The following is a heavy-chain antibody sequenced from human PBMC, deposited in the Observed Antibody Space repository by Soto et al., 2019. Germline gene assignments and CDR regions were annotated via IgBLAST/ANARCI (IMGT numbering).Heavy chain of an antibody. Sequence: EVQLVESGGGLVQPGGTLRLSCAGSGFTFSNYWLTWVRQAPGKGLEWVANIKEDGSVKYHVDSVKGRFTISRDNDKNSLYLQMNSLRVEDTAVYYCLREPAAGAYYFDYWGQGTLVTVSS. CDR2: IKEDGSVK. J-gene: IGHJ4*02. CDR1: GFTFSNYW. D-gene: IGHD6-13*01. V-gene: IGHV3-7*05. CDR3: LREPAAGAYYFDY.